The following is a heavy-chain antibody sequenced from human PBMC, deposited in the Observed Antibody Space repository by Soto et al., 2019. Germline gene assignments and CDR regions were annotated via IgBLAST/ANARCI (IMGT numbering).Heavy chain of an antibody. J-gene: IGHJ4*02. Sequence: ASVKVSCKVSGYTLTELSIHWVRQAPGKGLEWMGGFDPEDGETIYAQKFQGRVTMTEDTSTDTAYMELSSLRSEDAAVYYCATVYCISTSCYFYFDYWGQGTLVTVSS. CDR1: GYTLTELS. V-gene: IGHV1-24*01. CDR3: ATVYCISTSCYFYFDY. CDR2: FDPEDGET. D-gene: IGHD2-2*01.